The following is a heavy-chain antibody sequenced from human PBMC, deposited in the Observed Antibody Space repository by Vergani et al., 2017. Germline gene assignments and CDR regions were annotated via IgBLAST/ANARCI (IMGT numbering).Heavy chain of an antibody. CDR1: GFTFSSYD. D-gene: IGHD3-3*01. CDR2: IGTAGDT. V-gene: IGHV3-13*04. CDR3: ARDKGYDFWSGYGGMDV. Sequence: EVQLVESGGGLVQPGGSLRLSCAASGFTFSSYDMHWVRQATGKGLEWVSAIGTAGDTYYPGSVKGRFTISRENAKNSLYLQMNSLRAGETAVYYCARDKGYDFWSGYGGMDVWGQGTTVTVSS. J-gene: IGHJ6*02.